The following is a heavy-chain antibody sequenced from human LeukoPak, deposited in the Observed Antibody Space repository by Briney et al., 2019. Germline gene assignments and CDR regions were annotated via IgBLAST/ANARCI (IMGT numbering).Heavy chain of an antibody. D-gene: IGHD1-1*01. Sequence: SETLSLTCAVYGGSFSGYYWSWIRQPPGKGLEWIGEINHSGSTNYNPSLKSRVTISVDTSKNQFSLKLSSVTAADTAVYYCARVGRTSTWNWFDPWGQGTLVTVSS. J-gene: IGHJ5*02. CDR3: ARVGRTSTWNWFDP. V-gene: IGHV4-34*01. CDR1: GGSFSGYY. CDR2: INHSGST.